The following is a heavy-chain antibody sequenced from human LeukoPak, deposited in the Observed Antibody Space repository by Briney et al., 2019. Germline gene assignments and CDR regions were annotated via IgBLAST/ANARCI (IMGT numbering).Heavy chain of an antibody. V-gene: IGHV3-30-3*01. D-gene: IGHD3-3*01. CDR3: AKVRRLLYNYFDY. J-gene: IGHJ4*02. CDR2: ISYDGSNK. CDR1: GFTFSSYA. Sequence: GRSLRLSCAASGFTFSSYAMHWVRQAPGKGLEWVAVISYDGSNKYYADSVKGRFTISRDNSKNTLYLQMNSLRAEDTAVYYCAKVRRLLYNYFDYWGQGTLVTVSS.